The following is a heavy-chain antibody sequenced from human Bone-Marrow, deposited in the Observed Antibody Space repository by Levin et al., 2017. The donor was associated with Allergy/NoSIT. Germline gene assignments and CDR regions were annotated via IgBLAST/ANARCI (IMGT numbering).Heavy chain of an antibody. CDR3: ARVRTMAPVDKDFDY. Sequence: ASVKVSCKTSGYTFTAYYLHWVRLAPGQGLEWMAWINPNNGATNYAQKFQGRVTMTRDTSISTAYMELTSLRSDDAAVYYCARVRTMAPVDKDFDYWGQGTLVTVSS. D-gene: IGHD2-2*01. CDR1: GYTFTAYY. J-gene: IGHJ4*02. V-gene: IGHV1-2*02. CDR2: INPNNGAT.